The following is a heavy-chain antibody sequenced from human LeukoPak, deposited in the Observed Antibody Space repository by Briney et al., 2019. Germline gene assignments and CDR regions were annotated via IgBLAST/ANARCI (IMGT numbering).Heavy chain of an antibody. J-gene: IGHJ3*02. Sequence: GGSLRLSCAASGFTFSSYSMNWVRQAPGKGLEWVSSISSSSSYIYYADSVKGRFTISRDNAKNSLYLQMNSLRAEDTAVYYCARGQYSSGWYHGAFDIWGQGTMVTVSS. V-gene: IGHV3-21*01. CDR2: ISSSSSYI. D-gene: IGHD6-19*01. CDR1: GFTFSSYS. CDR3: ARGQYSSGWYHGAFDI.